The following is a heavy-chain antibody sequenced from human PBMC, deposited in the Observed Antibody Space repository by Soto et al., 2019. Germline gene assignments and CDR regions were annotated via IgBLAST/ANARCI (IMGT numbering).Heavy chain of an antibody. V-gene: IGHV3-23*01. J-gene: IGHJ3*02. Sequence: EVQLLESGGGLVQPGGSLRLSCAASGFTFRRYAMSWVRQAPGKGLEWVSASSGSGGSTYYADSVKGRFTISRDNSKNTLYLQMNSLRAEDTAVYYCASQRWIAVAALGAFDIWGQGTMVAVSS. CDR2: SSGSGGST. CDR1: GFTFRRYA. D-gene: IGHD6-19*01. CDR3: ASQRWIAVAALGAFDI.